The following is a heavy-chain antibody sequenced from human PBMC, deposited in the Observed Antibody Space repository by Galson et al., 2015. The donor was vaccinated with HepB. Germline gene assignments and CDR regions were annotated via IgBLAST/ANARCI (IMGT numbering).Heavy chain of an antibody. CDR3: ARDRGSDFWSGYYRPFDY. CDR2: VSGYSGNT. D-gene: IGHD3-3*01. Sequence: SVKVSCKASGYIFTNYGISWVRQAPGQGLEWMGWVSGYSGNTNFAQSFQGRVTMTTDTSTTTVYMELRSLRSDGTAVYYCARDRGSDFWSGYYRPFDYWGQGTLVAVSS. CDR1: GYIFTNYG. J-gene: IGHJ4*02. V-gene: IGHV1-18*01.